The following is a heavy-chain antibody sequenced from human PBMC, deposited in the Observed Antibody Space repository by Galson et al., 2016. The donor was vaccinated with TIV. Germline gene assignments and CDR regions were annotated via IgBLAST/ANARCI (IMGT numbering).Heavy chain of an antibody. J-gene: IGHJ4*02. D-gene: IGHD4-11*01. V-gene: IGHV2-70*04. CDR3: AHHDYNNFFAY. CDR2: IDWDDDQ. Sequence: PALVKPTQTLTPTCSFSGFSLTTGGMRVSWIRQPPGKALEWLARIDWDDDQFYSTSLRTRLTISKDTSKNQVVLTMTNMDPVDTATYYCAHHDYNNFFAYWGQGTLVTVSS. CDR1: GFSLTTGGMR.